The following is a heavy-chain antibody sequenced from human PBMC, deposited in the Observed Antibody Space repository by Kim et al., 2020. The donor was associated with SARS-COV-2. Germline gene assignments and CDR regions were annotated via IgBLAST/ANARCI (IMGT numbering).Heavy chain of an antibody. V-gene: IGHV1-18*01. J-gene: IGHJ4*02. Sequence: ASVKVSCKASGYTFTSYSISWVRQAPGQGLEWMGWISAYNGNTDYAQKFQGRVTMTTDKSTSTAYLELRSLTSDDTAVYYCARVYSSSSFGYWGQGTLV. CDR3: ARVYSSSSFGY. CDR1: GYTFTSYS. CDR2: ISAYNGNT. D-gene: IGHD6-6*01.